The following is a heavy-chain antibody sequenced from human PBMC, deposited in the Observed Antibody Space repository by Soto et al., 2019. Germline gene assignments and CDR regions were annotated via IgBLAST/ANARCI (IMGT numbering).Heavy chain of an antibody. V-gene: IGHV4-4*07. D-gene: IGHD6-13*01. CDR2: LNIAGTI. CDR1: GASISSFD. Sequence: SETLSLTCSVSGASISSFDWNWVRQPAGKGPEWVGRLNIAGTINYNPSLKSRITMSMDTSKNQISLHLRSVTAADTAIYYCARDRGEYTSSWFWYFSHWGHGALVTVSS. CDR3: ARDRGEYTSSWFWYFSH. J-gene: IGHJ2*01.